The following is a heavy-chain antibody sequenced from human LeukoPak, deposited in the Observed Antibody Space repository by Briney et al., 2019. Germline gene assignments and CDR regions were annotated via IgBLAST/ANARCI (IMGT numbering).Heavy chain of an antibody. J-gene: IGHJ4*02. V-gene: IGHV3-30*18. CDR2: ISYDGGNK. D-gene: IGHD6-25*01. Sequence: GGSLRLSCAASGFTFTSYGMRWVRPAPGKGLEWVAAISYDGGNKYYADSVKGRFTISRDNSKSTLYLQMNSLRAEDTAVYYCAKGDSSASLIFYFDYWGQGTLVTVSS. CDR1: GFTFTSYG. CDR3: AKGDSSASLIFYFDY.